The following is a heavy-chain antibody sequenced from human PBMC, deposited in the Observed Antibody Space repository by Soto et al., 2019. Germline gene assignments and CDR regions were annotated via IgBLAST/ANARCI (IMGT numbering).Heavy chain of an antibody. V-gene: IGHV2-5*01. CDR3: SHMRGSGLFGTDV. J-gene: IGHJ6*02. CDR1: GFSLTISGVG. CDR2: IFSNDDK. Sequence: SGPTLVTPTQPLTLTCPFSGFSLTISGVGVGWIRQPPGKALEWLALIFSNDDKRYSPSLKSRLTITKDTSKNQVVLILTNMDPVDTATYYCSHMRGSGLFGTDVWGEGTTVTV. D-gene: IGHD3-10*01.